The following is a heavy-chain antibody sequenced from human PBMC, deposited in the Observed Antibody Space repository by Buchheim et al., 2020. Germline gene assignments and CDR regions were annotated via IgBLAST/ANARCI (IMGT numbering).Heavy chain of an antibody. CDR1: GFSFSGYA. CDR3: AKGSRGYTNYYFDY. Sequence: EVQLVDSGGGLVQPGESLRLSCAASGFSFSGYAMSWVRQAPGKGLEWVSSISGSGATTSNADSVKGLFTISRDNSKNMLYLQMNSLRAEDTAVYFCAKGSRGYTNYYFDYWGQGTL. CDR2: ISGSGATT. D-gene: IGHD4-11*01. J-gene: IGHJ4*02. V-gene: IGHV3-23*04.